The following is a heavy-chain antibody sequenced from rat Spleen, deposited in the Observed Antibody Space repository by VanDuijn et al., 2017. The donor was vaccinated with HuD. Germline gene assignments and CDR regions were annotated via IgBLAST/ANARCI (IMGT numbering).Heavy chain of an antibody. CDR2: ISTGGDDT. CDR3: ATGPRILRLDWFAY. V-gene: IGHV5-25*01. CDR1: GFTFSDYY. D-gene: IGHD1-6*01. Sequence: EVQLVESGGGLVQPGRSLRLSCAASGFTFSDYYMAWVRQAPTKGLEWVASISTGGDDTYYRDSVKGRFTISRDDEESTLYLQMDSLTSEDTATYYCATGPRILRLDWFAYWGQGTLVTVSS. J-gene: IGHJ3*01.